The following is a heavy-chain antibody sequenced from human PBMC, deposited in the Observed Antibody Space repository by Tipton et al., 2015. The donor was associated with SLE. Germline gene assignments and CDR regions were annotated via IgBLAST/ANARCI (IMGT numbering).Heavy chain of an antibody. J-gene: IGHJ3*02. CDR1: GYSFTNYW. CDR3: ARPSRPVTTDAFDI. CDR2: IYPGDSDT. D-gene: IGHD4-17*01. V-gene: IGHV5-51*03. Sequence: QLVQSGAEVKKSGESLRISCQGSGYSFTNYWIGWVRQMPGKGLEWMGMIYPGDSDTRYSPSFKGQVTISADKSTTTAYLQWSSLKTSDTAMYYCARPSRPVTTDAFDIWSQGTLVSVSS.